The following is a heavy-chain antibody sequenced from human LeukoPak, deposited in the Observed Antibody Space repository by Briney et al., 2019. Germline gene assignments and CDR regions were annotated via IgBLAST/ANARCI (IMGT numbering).Heavy chain of an antibody. CDR2: IYYSGST. D-gene: IGHD3-10*01. Sequence: PSETLSLTCTVSGGSISSGGYYWRWIRQHPGKGLEWIGYIYYSGSTYYNPSLKSRVTISVDTSKNRFSLKLSSVTAADTAVYYCARWGTMVGGVILNWLDPWGQGTLVTVSS. CDR3: ARWGTMVGGVILNWLDP. J-gene: IGHJ5*02. V-gene: IGHV4-31*03. CDR1: GGSISSGGYY.